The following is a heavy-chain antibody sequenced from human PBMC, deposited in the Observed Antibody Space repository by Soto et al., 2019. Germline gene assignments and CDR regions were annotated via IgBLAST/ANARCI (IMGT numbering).Heavy chain of an antibody. D-gene: IGHD3-10*01. V-gene: IGHV4-31*03. J-gene: IGHJ4*02. CDR3: ARGPTMVRGVIRPFDY. CDR1: GGSISSGGYY. CDR2: IYYSGST. Sequence: SETLSLTCTVSGGSISSGGYYWSWIRQHPGKGLEWIGYIYYSGSTYYNPSLKSRVTISVDTSKNQFSLKLSSVTAADTAVYYCARGPTMVRGVIRPFDYWGQGTLVTVSS.